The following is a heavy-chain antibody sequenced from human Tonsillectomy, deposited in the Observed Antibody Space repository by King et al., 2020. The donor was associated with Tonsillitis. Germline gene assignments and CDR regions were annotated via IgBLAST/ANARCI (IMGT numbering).Heavy chain of an antibody. D-gene: IGHD6-6*01. J-gene: IGHJ3*02. CDR1: GFTVSSNY. V-gene: IGHV3-53*04. CDR2: IYSGGST. CDR3: ARDQSIAARLGAFDI. Sequence: VQLVESGGGLVQPGGSLRLSCAASGFTVSSNYMSWVRQAPGKGLEWVSVIYSGGSTYYAESVKGRFTISRHNSKNTLYLQMNSLRAEDTAVYYCARDQSIAARLGAFDIWGQGTMVTVSS.